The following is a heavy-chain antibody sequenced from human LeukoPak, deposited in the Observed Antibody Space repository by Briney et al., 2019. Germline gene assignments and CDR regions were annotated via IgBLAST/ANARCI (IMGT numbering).Heavy chain of an antibody. Sequence: SGGSLRLSCAASGFTFSSYGMHWVRRAPGKGLEWVAVIWYDGSNKYYADSVKGRFTISRDNSKNTLYLQMNSLRAEDTAVYYCARDSCGGDCYSGGYWGQGTLVTVSS. V-gene: IGHV3-33*01. CDR3: ARDSCGGDCYSGGY. D-gene: IGHD2-21*02. CDR1: GFTFSSYG. J-gene: IGHJ4*02. CDR2: IWYDGSNK.